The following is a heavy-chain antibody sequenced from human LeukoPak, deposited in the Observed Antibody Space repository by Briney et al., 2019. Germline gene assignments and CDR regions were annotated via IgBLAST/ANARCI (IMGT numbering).Heavy chain of an antibody. V-gene: IGHV4-4*02. Sequence: SETLSLTCGVSGGSISGTNWWSWVHQPPGQGLEWIGEISLRGLTNYNPSLRSRLTMSLDESKNQVSLNLTSVTAADTAVYYCSRESGPFSPFGFWGQGTLVSVHS. D-gene: IGHD1-26*01. J-gene: IGHJ4*02. CDR3: SRESGPFSPFGF. CDR1: GGSISGTNW. CDR2: ISLRGLT.